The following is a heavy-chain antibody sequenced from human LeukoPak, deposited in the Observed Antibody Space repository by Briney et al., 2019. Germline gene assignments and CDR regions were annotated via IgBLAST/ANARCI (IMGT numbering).Heavy chain of an antibody. J-gene: IGHJ5*02. V-gene: IGHV1-46*01. CDR3: ARDYYDSSGYPS. D-gene: IGHD3-22*01. CDR1: GYRFTSYS. CDR2: INPSGGST. Sequence: ASVKVSCKASGYRFTSYSIHWVRQAPGQGLEWMGIINPSGGSTSYAQKFQGRVTMTRDTSTSTVYMELSSLRSEDTAVYYCARDYYDSSGYPSWGQGTLVTVSS.